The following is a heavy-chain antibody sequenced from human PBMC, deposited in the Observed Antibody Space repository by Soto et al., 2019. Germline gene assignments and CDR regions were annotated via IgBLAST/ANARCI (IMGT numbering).Heavy chain of an antibody. J-gene: IGHJ6*02. CDR3: ARVAVVTHYYYYGMDV. V-gene: IGHV1-69*13. Sequence: ASVKVSCKASGGTFSSYAISWVRQAPGQGLEWMGGIIPIFGTANYAQKFQGRVTITADESTSTAYMELSSLRSEDTAVYYCARVAVVTHYYYYGMDVWGQGTTVTVSS. CDR2: IIPIFGTA. D-gene: IGHD2-15*01. CDR1: GGTFSSYA.